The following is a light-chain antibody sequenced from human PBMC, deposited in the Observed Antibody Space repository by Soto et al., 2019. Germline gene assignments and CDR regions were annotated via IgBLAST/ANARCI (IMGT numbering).Light chain of an antibody. CDR1: SGDIGSYNR. CDR3: SSYTNINTRACV. CDR2: EVT. Sequence: ALTQPASVSGSPGQSITISFTGTSGDIGSYNRVSWYQQHPGKAPKPIIYEVTDRPSGVSNRFSGSKSGNTASLTISGLQAEDEAEYYCSSYTNINTRACVFGTGTKVTVL. V-gene: IGLV2-14*01. J-gene: IGLJ1*01.